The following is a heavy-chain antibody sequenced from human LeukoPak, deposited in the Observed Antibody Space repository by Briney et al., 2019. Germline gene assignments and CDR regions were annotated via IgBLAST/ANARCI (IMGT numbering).Heavy chain of an antibody. J-gene: IGHJ6*03. D-gene: IGHD4-11*01. CDR1: GFTVSSNY. Sequence: PGGSLRLSCAASGFTVSSNYMSWVRQAPGKGLEWVSVIYSGGSTYYADSVKGRFTISRDNSKNTVYLQMNSLRAEDTAVYYCARIYSNFCMDVWGKGITVTVSS. V-gene: IGHV3-53*01. CDR2: IYSGGST. CDR3: ARIYSNFCMDV.